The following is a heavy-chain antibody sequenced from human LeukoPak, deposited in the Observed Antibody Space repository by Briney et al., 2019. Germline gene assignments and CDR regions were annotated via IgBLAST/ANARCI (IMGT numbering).Heavy chain of an antibody. CDR3: ARVLAVAGSLYYFDY. CDR2: ISGSGGST. J-gene: IGHJ4*02. CDR1: GFTFSSYD. D-gene: IGHD6-19*01. V-gene: IGHV3-23*01. Sequence: GGSLRLSCSASGFTFSSYDMSWVRQAPGKGLEWVSVISGSGGSTYYADSVKGRFTISRDNSKDTLYLQMNGLRAEDTAVCYCARVLAVAGSLYYFDYWGQGTLVTVSS.